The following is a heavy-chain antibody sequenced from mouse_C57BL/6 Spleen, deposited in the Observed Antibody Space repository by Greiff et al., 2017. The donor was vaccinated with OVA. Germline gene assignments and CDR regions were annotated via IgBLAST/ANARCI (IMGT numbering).Heavy chain of an antibody. V-gene: IGHV1-26*01. CDR2: INPNNGGT. CDR3: ARFWDGYFAY. J-gene: IGHJ3*01. D-gene: IGHD2-3*01. CDR1: GYTFTDYY. Sequence: QLQQSGPELVKPGASVKISCKASGYTFTDYYMNWVKQSHGKSLEWIGDINPNNGGTSYNQKFKGKATLTVDKSSSTAYMELRSLTSEDSAVYYCARFWDGYFAYWGQGTLVTVSA.